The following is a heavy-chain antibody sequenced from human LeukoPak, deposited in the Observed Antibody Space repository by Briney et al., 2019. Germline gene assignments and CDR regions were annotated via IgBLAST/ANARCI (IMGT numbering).Heavy chain of an antibody. CDR1: GGSISGYH. CDR3: ARVTVTTYYFQH. D-gene: IGHD4-17*01. J-gene: IGHJ1*01. Sequence: PSETLSLTCSVSGGSISGYHWSWIRQPPGKGLEWIGYIYYSGSSGSTNYNPSLKSRVTISVDTSKNQFSLNLSSVTAADTAVYYCARVTVTTYYFQHWGQGTLVTVSS. CDR2: IYYSGSSGST. V-gene: IGHV4-59*01.